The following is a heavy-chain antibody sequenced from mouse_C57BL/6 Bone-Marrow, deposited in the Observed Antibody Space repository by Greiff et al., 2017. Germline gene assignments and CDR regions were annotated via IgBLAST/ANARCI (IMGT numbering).Heavy chain of an antibody. CDR3: ARRTTTVVATE. J-gene: IGHJ2*01. Sequence: VQLQQSGAELVKPGASVKISCKASGYAFSSYWMNWVKQRTGQGLEWIGEIYPRSGNTYYNEKFKGKATLTADKSSSTAYMELRSLTSEDSAVYFCARRTTTVVATEWGQGTTLTVSS. CDR2: IYPRSGNT. CDR1: GYAFSSYW. D-gene: IGHD1-1*01. V-gene: IGHV1-81*01.